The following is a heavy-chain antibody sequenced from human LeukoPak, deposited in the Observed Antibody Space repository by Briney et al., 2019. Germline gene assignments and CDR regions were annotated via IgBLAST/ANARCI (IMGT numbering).Heavy chain of an antibody. CDR2: IASDGSST. CDR1: GFTFSSYW. CDR3: ASLLVAGVASVDY. Sequence: GGSLRLSCAASGFTFSSYWMNWVRQAPGKGLVWVSRIASDGSSTTYADSVKGRFSISRDNAKNTLYLQMNSLRVEGTAVYYCASLLVAGVASVDYWGQGTLVTVSS. J-gene: IGHJ4*02. V-gene: IGHV3-74*01. D-gene: IGHD6-19*01.